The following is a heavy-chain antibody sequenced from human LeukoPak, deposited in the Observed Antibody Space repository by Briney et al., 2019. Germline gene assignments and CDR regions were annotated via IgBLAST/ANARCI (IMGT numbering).Heavy chain of an antibody. CDR2: ISYDGSNK. J-gene: IGHJ5*02. Sequence: PGGSLRLSCAASGFTFSSYAMHWVRQAPGKGLEWVAVISYDGSNKYYADSVKGRFTISRDNAKNSLYLQMNSLRAEDTAVYYCARAYGSGTLDWFDPWGQGTLVTVSS. V-gene: IGHV3-30-3*01. CDR1: GFTFSSYA. CDR3: ARAYGSGTLDWFDP. D-gene: IGHD3-10*01.